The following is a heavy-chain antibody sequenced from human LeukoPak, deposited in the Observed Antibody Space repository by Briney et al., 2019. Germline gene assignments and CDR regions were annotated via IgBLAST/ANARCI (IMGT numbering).Heavy chain of an antibody. CDR3: ATFCSGGDCYSFAP. D-gene: IGHD2-15*01. Sequence: GGSLRLSCAASRFTFNSYAMSWVRQAPGKGLEWVSTIIGSGGNTDYADSVKGRFTISRDNSKDTLFLQMDSLRVEDTAVYYCATFCSGGDCYSFAPWGQGTLVTVSS. CDR1: RFTFNSYA. J-gene: IGHJ5*02. V-gene: IGHV3-23*01. CDR2: IIGSGGNT.